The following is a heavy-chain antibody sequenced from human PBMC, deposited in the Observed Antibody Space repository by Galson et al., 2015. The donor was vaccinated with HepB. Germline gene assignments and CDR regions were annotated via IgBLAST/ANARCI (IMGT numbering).Heavy chain of an antibody. J-gene: IGHJ4*02. Sequence: SLRLSCAASGFSFSHYPMHWVRQAPGKGLEWVTFISYDGDNKTYADPVKGRFTISRDDSKNTLYLQMNALRADDSAVYFCARGGSDEQLDHWGQGTLVTVSS. CDR3: ARGGSDEQLDH. D-gene: IGHD3-16*01. CDR1: GFSFSHYP. CDR2: ISYDGDNK. V-gene: IGHV3-30*19.